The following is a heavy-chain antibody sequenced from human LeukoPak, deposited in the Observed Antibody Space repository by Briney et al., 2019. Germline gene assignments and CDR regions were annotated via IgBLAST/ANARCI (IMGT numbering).Heavy chain of an antibody. Sequence: GGSLILSCAASGFTFSSYAMSWVRQAPGKGLEWVSAISGSGGSTYYADSVKGRFTISRDNSKNTLYLQMNSLRAEDTAVYYCAKAYDFWSGIDYWGQGTLVTVSS. CDR1: GFTFSSYA. CDR2: ISGSGGST. J-gene: IGHJ4*02. V-gene: IGHV3-23*01. CDR3: AKAYDFWSGIDY. D-gene: IGHD3-3*01.